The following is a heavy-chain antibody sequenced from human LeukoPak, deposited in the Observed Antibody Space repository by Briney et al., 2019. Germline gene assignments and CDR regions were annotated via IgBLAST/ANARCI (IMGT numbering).Heavy chain of an antibody. CDR1: GGSMSNYY. CDR2: IYYSGYT. J-gene: IGHJ5*02. CDR3: ARDPSYNWNYGWFDP. D-gene: IGHD1-7*01. V-gene: IGHV4-59*13. Sequence: SETLSLNCSVFGGSMSNYYWSWIRRPPGRGLEWIGNIYYSGYTTYNPSLKSRVTISVDTSKNQFSLKLSSVTDADTAMYHCARDPSYNWNYGWFDPWGQGALVTVSS.